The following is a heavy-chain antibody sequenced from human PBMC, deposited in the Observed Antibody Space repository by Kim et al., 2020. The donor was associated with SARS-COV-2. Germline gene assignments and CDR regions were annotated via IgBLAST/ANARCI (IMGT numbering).Heavy chain of an antibody. J-gene: IGHJ4*02. V-gene: IGHV5-51*01. CDR2: GDSDT. Sequence: GDSDTRYSPSFQGQVTSSADKSISTAYLQWSSLKASDTAMYYCARHPINGWGQGTLVTVSS. CDR3: ARHPING. D-gene: IGHD2-8*01.